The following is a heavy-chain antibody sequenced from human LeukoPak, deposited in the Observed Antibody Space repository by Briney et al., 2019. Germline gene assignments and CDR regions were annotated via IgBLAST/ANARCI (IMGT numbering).Heavy chain of an antibody. CDR2: VGDNGGGT. Sequence: PGGSLRLSCAASGFPFKTYPMTWVRQAPGKGLEWIAAVGDNGGGTFYADSVKGRFTISKHVSSHTLYLQMDSLTADYTAVYYCMKGGWGSPFDYWGQGTMVTVSS. J-gene: IGHJ4*02. CDR1: GFPFKTYP. V-gene: IGHV3-23*01. D-gene: IGHD7-27*01. CDR3: MKGGWGSPFDY.